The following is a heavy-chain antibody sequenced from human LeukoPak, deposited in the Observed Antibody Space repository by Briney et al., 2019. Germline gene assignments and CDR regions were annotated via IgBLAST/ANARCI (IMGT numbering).Heavy chain of an antibody. CDR3: ARGRCSGGSCQWAYYYYMDV. D-gene: IGHD2-15*01. V-gene: IGHV1-2*06. J-gene: IGHJ6*03. CDR1: GYTFTSYG. CDR2: INPNSGGT. Sequence: ASVKVSCKASGYTFTSYGISWVRQAPGQGLEWMGRINPNSGGTNYAQKFQGRVTMTRDTSISTAYMELSGLRSDDTAVYYCARGRCSGGSCQWAYYYYMDVWGKGTTVTVSS.